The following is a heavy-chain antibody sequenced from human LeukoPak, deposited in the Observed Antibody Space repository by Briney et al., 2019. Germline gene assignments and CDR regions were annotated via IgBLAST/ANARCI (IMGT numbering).Heavy chain of an antibody. CDR3: ARGGAENCGGACYLNWFDP. J-gene: IGHJ5*02. CDR1: GDSISSYY. CDR2: IYYSGST. D-gene: IGHD2-21*02. V-gene: IGHV4-59*01. Sequence: SETLSLTCTVSGDSISSYYWSWIRQPPGKGLEWIGYIYYSGSTKYNPSLKSRVTISVDTSKNQFSLKLNPVTAADTAVYYCARGGAENCGGACYLNWFDPWGQGTLVTVSS.